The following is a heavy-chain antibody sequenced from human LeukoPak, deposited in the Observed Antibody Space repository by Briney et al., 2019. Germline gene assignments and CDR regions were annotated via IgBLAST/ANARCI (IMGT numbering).Heavy chain of an antibody. J-gene: IGHJ2*01. CDR1: GFTVSSNH. D-gene: IGHD3-3*02. V-gene: IGHV3-53*01. CDR2: FYRGGDT. Sequence: GGSLRLSCAVSGFTVSSNHMSWVRQAPGKGLEWVSVFYRGGDTHYADSVKGRFTISRDNSKNTLYLQMNSLRAEDTAVYYCARDSTGYWYFDLWGRGTLVSVSS. CDR3: ARDSTGYWYFDL.